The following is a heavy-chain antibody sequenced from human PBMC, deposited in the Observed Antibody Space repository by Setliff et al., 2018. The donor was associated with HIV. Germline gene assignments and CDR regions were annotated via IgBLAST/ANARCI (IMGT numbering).Heavy chain of an antibody. CDR1: GDSISGYY. J-gene: IGHJ6*02. CDR2: MHTSGNT. Sequence: PSETLSLTCTSSGDSISGYYWSWIRQPAGKGLEWIGRMHTSGNTNYNPSLKSRVTMSVDTSKNQFSLKLSSVTAADTAVYYCARENDGSGSYGYYYYGMDVWGQGTTVTVSS. CDR3: ARENDGSGSYGYYYYGMDV. V-gene: IGHV4-4*07. D-gene: IGHD3-10*01.